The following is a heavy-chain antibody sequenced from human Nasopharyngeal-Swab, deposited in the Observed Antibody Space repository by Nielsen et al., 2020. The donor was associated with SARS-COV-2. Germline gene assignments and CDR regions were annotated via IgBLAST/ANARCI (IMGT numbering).Heavy chain of an antibody. CDR2: IIPIFGTA. CDR3: ARGEVRGVIILHYYYYYGMDV. V-gene: IGHV1-69*01. D-gene: IGHD3-10*01. J-gene: IGHJ6*02. Sequence: WVRQAPGQGLGWMGGIIPIFGTANYAQKFQGRVTITADESTSTAYMELSSLRSEDTAVYYCARGEVRGVIILHYYYYYGMDVWGQGTTVTVSS.